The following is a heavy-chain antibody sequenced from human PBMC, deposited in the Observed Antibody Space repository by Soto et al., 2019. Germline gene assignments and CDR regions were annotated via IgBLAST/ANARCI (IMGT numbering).Heavy chain of an antibody. CDR3: ARRTLGGYNWNVRKYYFDY. V-gene: IGHV4-39*01. Sequence: PSETLSLTCTVSGGSISSSSYYWGWIRQPPGKGLEWIGSIYYSGSTYYNPSLKSRVTISVDTSKNQFSLKLSSVTAADTAVYYCARRTLGGYNWNVRKYYFDYWGQGTLVTVSS. CDR1: GGSISSSSYY. CDR2: IYYSGST. D-gene: IGHD1-20*01. J-gene: IGHJ4*02.